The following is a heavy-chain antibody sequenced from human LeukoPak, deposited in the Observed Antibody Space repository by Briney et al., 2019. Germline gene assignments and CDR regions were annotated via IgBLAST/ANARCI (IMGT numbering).Heavy chain of an antibody. CDR3: AKGLDLRSYYYDTSADAAFDI. CDR2: ISGSGGST. V-gene: IGHV3-23*01. J-gene: IGHJ3*02. D-gene: IGHD3-22*01. Sequence: PGGSLRLSCAASGFTFSSYAMSWVRQAPGKGLEWVSAISGSGGSTYYADSVKGRFTISRDNSKNTLYLQMNSLRAEDTAVYYCAKGLDLRSYYYDTSADAAFDIWGQGTMVTVSS. CDR1: GFTFSSYA.